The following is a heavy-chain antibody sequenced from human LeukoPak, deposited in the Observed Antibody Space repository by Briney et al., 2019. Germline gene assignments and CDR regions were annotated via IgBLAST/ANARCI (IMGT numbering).Heavy chain of an antibody. Sequence: SETLSLTCTVSGGSISSNNYYWGWVRQPPGKGLEWIGSVSYSGSTYYNPSLRSRVTISVDTSKNQFSLNLTSVTAADTAVYYCSRESGPFSPFGFWGQGTLVSVHS. D-gene: IGHD1-26*01. V-gene: IGHV4-39*07. J-gene: IGHJ4*02. CDR1: GGSISSNNYY. CDR3: SRESGPFSPFGF. CDR2: VSYSGST.